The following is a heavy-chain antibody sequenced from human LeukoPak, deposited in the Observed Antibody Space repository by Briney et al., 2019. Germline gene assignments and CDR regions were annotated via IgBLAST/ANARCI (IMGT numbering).Heavy chain of an antibody. Sequence: ASVKVSCKASGYTFTSYYMHRVRQAPGQGLEWMGIINPSGGSTSYAQKFQGRVTITTDESTSTAYMELSSLRSEDTAVYYCARERRDGYNYGPNFDYWGQGTLVTVSS. CDR3: ARERRDGYNYGPNFDY. V-gene: IGHV1-46*01. CDR1: GYTFTSYY. D-gene: IGHD5-24*01. CDR2: INPSGGST. J-gene: IGHJ4*02.